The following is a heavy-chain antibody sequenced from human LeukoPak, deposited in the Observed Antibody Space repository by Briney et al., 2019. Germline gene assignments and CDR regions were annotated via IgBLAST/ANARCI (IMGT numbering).Heavy chain of an antibody. J-gene: IGHJ4*02. V-gene: IGHV3-38-3*01. CDR3: ASGNSGYPSH. CDR1: GFTVSSNE. D-gene: IGHD3-22*01. Sequence: GGSLRLSCAASGFTVSSNEMSWVRQAPGKGLEWVSSISGGSTYYADSRKGRFTISRDNSKNTLHLQMNSLRAEDTAVYYCASGNSGYPSHWGQGTLVTVSS. CDR2: ISGGST.